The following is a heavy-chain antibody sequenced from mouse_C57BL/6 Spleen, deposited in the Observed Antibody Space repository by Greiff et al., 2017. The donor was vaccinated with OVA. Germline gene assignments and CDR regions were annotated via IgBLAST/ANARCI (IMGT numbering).Heavy chain of an antibody. CDR3: ADYYGSSYEGWYFDV. J-gene: IGHJ1*03. V-gene: IGHV1-55*01. D-gene: IGHD1-1*01. CDR2: IYPGSGST. Sequence: QVQLQQPGAELVKPGASVKMSCKASGYTFTSYWITWVKQRPGQGLEWIGDIYPGSGSTNYNEKFKSKATLTVDTSSSTAYMQLSSLTSEDSAVYYCADYYGSSYEGWYFDVWGTGTTVTVSS. CDR1: GYTFTSYW.